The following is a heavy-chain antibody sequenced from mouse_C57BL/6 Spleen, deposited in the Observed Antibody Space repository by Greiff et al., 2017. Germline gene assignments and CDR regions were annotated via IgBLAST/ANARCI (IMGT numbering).Heavy chain of an antibody. CDR1: GYTFTSYW. CDR3: ARPITSGDYFVY. Sequence: QVQLQQPGAELVMPGASVKLSCKASGYTFTSYWMHWVKQRPGQGLEWIGEIDPSDSYTNYNQKFKGKSTLTVDKSSSTAYMQLSGLTSEDSAVYYCARPITSGDYFVYWGQGTTLTVSS. CDR2: IDPSDSYT. J-gene: IGHJ2*01. V-gene: IGHV1-69*01. D-gene: IGHD1-1*01.